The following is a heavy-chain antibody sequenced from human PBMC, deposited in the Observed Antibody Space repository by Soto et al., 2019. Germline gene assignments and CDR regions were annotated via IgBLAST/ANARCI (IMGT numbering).Heavy chain of an antibody. V-gene: IGHV1-24*01. CDR2: FDPEDGET. D-gene: IGHD3-9*01. J-gene: IGHJ3*02. Sequence: GASVKVSCKVSGYTLTELSVHWVRQAPGKGLEWMGGFDPEDGETIYAQKFQGRVTMTEDTSTDTAYMELSSLRSEDTAVYYCATEGLTGYSRLIAFDIWGQGTMVTVSS. CDR3: ATEGLTGYSRLIAFDI. CDR1: GYTLTELS.